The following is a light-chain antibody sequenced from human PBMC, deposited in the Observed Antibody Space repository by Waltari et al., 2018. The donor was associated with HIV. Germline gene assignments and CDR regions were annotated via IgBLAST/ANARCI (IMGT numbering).Light chain of an antibody. CDR3: QSYDSSLSAWV. J-gene: IGLJ3*02. V-gene: IGLV1-40*01. CDR1: SSNIGAGYA. CDR2: GNS. Sequence: QSVLTQPPSVSGAPGPRVTISCTGSSSNIGAGYAVHWYQQLPGTAPNLLIYGNSNRPSGVPDRFSGSKSGTSASLAITGLQAEDEADYYCQSYDSSLSAWVFGGGTRLTVL.